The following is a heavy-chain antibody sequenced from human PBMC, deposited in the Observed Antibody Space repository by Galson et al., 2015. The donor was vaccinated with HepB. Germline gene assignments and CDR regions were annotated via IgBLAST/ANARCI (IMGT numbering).Heavy chain of an antibody. D-gene: IGHD2-15*01. J-gene: IGHJ4*02. CDR3: ARRRSGGSWTKQDY. Sequence: SVTVSCKASGSTFTSYAMNWVRQAPGQGLEWMGWINTNTGNPTYAQGFTGRFVFSLDTSVSTAYLQISSLKAEDTAVYYCARRRSGGSWTKQDYWGQGTLVTVSS. CDR1: GSTFTSYA. V-gene: IGHV7-4-1*02. CDR2: INTNTGNP.